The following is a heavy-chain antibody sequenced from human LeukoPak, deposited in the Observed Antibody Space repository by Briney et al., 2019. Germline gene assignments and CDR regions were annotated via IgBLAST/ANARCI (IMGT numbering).Heavy chain of an antibody. CDR1: GGSISSYY. D-gene: IGHD3-3*01. Sequence: KASETLSLTCTVSGGSISSYYWSWIRQPPGKGLEWIGYIYYSGSTNYNPSLKSRVTISVGTSKNQFSLKLSSVTAADTAVYYCARGASGTDGMDVWGQGTTVTVSS. CDR2: IYYSGST. CDR3: ARGASGTDGMDV. J-gene: IGHJ6*02. V-gene: IGHV4-59*01.